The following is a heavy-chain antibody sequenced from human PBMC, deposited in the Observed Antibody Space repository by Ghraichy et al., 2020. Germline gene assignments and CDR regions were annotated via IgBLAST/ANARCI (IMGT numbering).Heavy chain of an antibody. Sequence: SVKVSCKASGGTFSNYAIHWVRQAPGQGLEWMGRIIPILGIVNYAQNFQGRLTVTADTSTSTAYMELSSLRSEDTAVYHCARDREECGSTGCFGSLYYWGQGTPVSVSS. CDR3: ARDREECGSTGCFGSLYY. D-gene: IGHD2-2*01. V-gene: IGHV1-69*04. CDR1: GGTFSNYA. CDR2: IIPILGIV. J-gene: IGHJ4*02.